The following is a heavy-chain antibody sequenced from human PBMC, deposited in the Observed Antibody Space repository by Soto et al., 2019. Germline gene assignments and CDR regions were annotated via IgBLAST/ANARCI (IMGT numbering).Heavy chain of an antibody. CDR2: IYYSGST. V-gene: IGHV4-59*01. J-gene: IGHJ6*02. CDR3: ARGWTYGMDV. Sequence: SETLSLTCTVSGGSISSYYWSWIRQPPGKGLEWIGYIYYSGSTSYNPSLKSRVTISVDTSKNQFSLKLSSVTAADTAVYYCARGWTYGMDVWGQGTTVTVSS. CDR1: GGSISSYY.